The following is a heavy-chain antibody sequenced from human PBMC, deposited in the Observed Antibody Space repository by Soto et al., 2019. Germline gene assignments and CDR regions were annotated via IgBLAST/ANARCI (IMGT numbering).Heavy chain of an antibody. CDR3: DRRHDYNLDY. CDR2: ISPGVSDT. CDR1: GYMFTSYS. J-gene: IGHJ4*02. D-gene: IGHD4-4*01. Sequence: GESLKISCKGSGYMFTSYSIGWVRQMPGKGLEWMGIISPGVSDTIYSPSFQGQVTISADTSISTAYLQWSSLKASETAIYYCDRRHDYNLDYWGQGTLVTVSS. V-gene: IGHV5-51*01.